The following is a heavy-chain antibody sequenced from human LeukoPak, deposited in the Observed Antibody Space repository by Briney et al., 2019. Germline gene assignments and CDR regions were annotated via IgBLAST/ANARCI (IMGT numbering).Heavy chain of an antibody. V-gene: IGHV1-2*02. Sequence: GASVKVSCKASGYTFTGYYIHWVRQAPGQGLEWMGWINPNSGGTNYAQKFQGRVTMTRDTSISTAYMELSRLRSDDTAVYYCARDQGGYSYGYPRYYFDYWGQGTLVTVSS. CDR2: INPNSGGT. J-gene: IGHJ4*02. CDR1: GYTFTGYY. D-gene: IGHD5-18*01. CDR3: ARDQGGYSYGYPRYYFDY.